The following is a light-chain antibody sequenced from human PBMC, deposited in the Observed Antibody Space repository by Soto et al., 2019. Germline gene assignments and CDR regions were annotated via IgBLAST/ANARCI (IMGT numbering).Light chain of an antibody. Sequence: QSVLTQPASVSGSPGQSITISCTGTSSGVGAYNYVSWYQQQSGKAPKLMIHEVSNRPSGVSNRFSGSKSGNTASLTISGLQAEDEADYYCSSYTTSRAYVFGIGTKGTVL. V-gene: IGLV2-14*01. CDR2: EVS. CDR1: SSGVGAYNY. J-gene: IGLJ1*01. CDR3: SSYTTSRAYV.